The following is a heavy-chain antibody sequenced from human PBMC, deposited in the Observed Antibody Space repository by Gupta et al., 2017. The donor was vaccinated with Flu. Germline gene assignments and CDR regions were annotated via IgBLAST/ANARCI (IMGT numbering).Heavy chain of an antibody. V-gene: IGHV3-74*01. J-gene: IGHJ4*02. D-gene: IGHD5-12*01. CDR1: SYW. Sequence: SYWMHWVRQAPGKGLVWVSHINSDGSSTTYADAVKGRFTISRDNAKNTLYLQMNSLRAEETAVYYCVRDCWQIDGYNSDYWGQGTLVTVSS. CDR2: INSDGSST. CDR3: VRDCWQIDGYNSDY.